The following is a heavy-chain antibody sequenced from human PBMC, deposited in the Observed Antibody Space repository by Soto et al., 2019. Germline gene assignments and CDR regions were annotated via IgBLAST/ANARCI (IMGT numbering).Heavy chain of an antibody. Sequence: QVQLQEAGPGLVKPSETLSLICTVYGDSINSSDYHWGWIRQPPGKGLEWMGSGYYLGRTHSNPSLKSRVTISVDTPGSQFTLKLRSVTAADTAVYYCARLYMDLDYWGQGSLVTVSS. CDR3: ARLYMDLDY. D-gene: IGHD2-2*03. V-gene: IGHV4-39*01. CDR1: GDSINSSDYH. CDR2: GYYLGRT. J-gene: IGHJ4*02.